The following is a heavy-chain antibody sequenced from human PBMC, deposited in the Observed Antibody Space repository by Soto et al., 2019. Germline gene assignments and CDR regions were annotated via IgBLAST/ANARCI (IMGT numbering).Heavy chain of an antibody. Sequence: GESLKISCKGSGYIFTDYWISWVRQMPGKGLEWMGKIDPSDSYTNYSPSFQGHVTISADKSISTAYLQWSGLKASDTAMYYCARVPTYYYCAMDVWGQGTTVTVSS. CDR2: IDPSDSYT. J-gene: IGHJ6*02. CDR3: ARVPTYYYCAMDV. CDR1: GYIFTDYW. V-gene: IGHV5-10-1*01.